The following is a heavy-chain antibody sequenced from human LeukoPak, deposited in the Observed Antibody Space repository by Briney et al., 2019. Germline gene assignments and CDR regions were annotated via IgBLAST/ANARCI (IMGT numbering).Heavy chain of an antibody. J-gene: IGHJ4*02. CDR1: GFSFSYYG. Sequence: GGSLRLSCAASGFSFSYYGMHWVRQAPGKGLEWVAVISFDGSNKYNADSVKGRFTISRDNSKNTLYLQMNSLRPEDTAVYYCAKASCGGDCYSDYWGQGTLVTVSS. CDR3: AKASCGGDCYSDY. V-gene: IGHV3-30*18. CDR2: ISFDGSNK. D-gene: IGHD2-21*02.